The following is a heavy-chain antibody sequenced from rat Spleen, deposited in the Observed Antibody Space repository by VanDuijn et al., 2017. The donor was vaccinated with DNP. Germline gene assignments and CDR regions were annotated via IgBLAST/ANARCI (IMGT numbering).Heavy chain of an antibody. D-gene: IGHD4-3*01. J-gene: IGHJ2*01. V-gene: IGHV5-22*01. CDR3: VRWNSGHFDY. CDR2: IGSPAYAP. Sequence: EVQLVESGGDLVQSGRSLKLLCAASGFTFSAYYMAWVRQAPAKGLEWVAYIGSPAYAPYHGDSVKGRFTISRDNAKSTLYLQMNSLRSEDMATYYCVRWNSGHFDYWGQGVMVTVSS. CDR1: GFTFSAYY.